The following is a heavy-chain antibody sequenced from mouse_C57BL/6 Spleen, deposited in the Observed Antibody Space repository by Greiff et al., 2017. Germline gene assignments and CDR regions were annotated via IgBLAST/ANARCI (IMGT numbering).Heavy chain of an antibody. CDR2: ISDGGSYT. V-gene: IGHV5-4*01. Sequence: EVKLVESGGGLVKPGGSLKLSCAASGFTFSSYAMSWVRQTPEKRLEWVATISDGGSYTYYPDNVKGRFTISRDNAKINLYLQMSHLKSEDTAMXYCARDWDGNSPFAYWGQGTLVTVSA. CDR3: ARDWDGNSPFAY. D-gene: IGHD2-1*01. CDR1: GFTFSSYA. J-gene: IGHJ3*01.